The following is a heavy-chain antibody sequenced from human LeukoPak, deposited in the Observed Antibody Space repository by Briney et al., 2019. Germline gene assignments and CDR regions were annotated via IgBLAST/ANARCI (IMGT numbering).Heavy chain of an antibody. J-gene: IGHJ5*02. CDR2: INQDSSEK. D-gene: IGHD5-18*01. CDR1: GFTFSSYE. V-gene: IGHV3-7*01. CDR3: AREPLYSYGLFDP. Sequence: GGSLRLSCAASGFTFSSYEMHWVRQAPGKGLEWVANINQDSSEKYYVDSVKGRFTISRDNAKNSLYLQMNSLRAEDTAVYYCAREPLYSYGLFDPWGQGTLVTVSS.